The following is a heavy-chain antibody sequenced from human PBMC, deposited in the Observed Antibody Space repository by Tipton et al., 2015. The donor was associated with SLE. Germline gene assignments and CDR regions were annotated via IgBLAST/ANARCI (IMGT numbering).Heavy chain of an antibody. CDR2: FYHRGTT. Sequence: TLSLTCSVSGHSISSGFYWGWIRQSPGKGLEWIGNFYHRGTTYYNPSLKSRVTISADTSKNHLSLKLTSVTAADTAVYFCARDYNYDNADYNWGQGKLVIVSS. J-gene: IGHJ4*02. V-gene: IGHV4-38-2*02. CDR1: GHSISSGFY. D-gene: IGHD4-17*01. CDR3: ARDYNYDNADYN.